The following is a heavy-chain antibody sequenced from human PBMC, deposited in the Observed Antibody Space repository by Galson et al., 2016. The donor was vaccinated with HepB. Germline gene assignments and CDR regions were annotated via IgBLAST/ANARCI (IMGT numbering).Heavy chain of an antibody. CDR1: GFIFSRYW. CDR3: ATARDYGIMDY. D-gene: IGHD4-17*01. Sequence: SLRLSCAASGFIFSRYWVAWVRQAPGKTLEWVANINEDGSEEKFVDSVKGRFTISRDNTKKTVYLQMSSLRVDDTAVFYCATARDYGIMDYWGQGTLVTVSS. J-gene: IGHJ4*02. CDR2: INEDGSEE. V-gene: IGHV3-7*01.